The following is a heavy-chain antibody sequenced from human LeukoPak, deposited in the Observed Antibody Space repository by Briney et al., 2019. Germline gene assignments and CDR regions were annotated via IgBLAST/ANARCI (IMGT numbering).Heavy chain of an antibody. Sequence: SETLSLTCTVSGGSLSRYYWSWIRQPPGKGLEGIGHIYYSGSTNYNPSLKSRVTISVDTSKNQFSLKLSSVTAADTAVYYCARDFWAAPHSIAAMEPYFYYYGMDVWGQGTTVTVSS. D-gene: IGHD6-6*01. J-gene: IGHJ6*02. V-gene: IGHV4-59*01. CDR3: ARDFWAAPHSIAAMEPYFYYYGMDV. CDR1: GGSLSRYY. CDR2: IYYSGST.